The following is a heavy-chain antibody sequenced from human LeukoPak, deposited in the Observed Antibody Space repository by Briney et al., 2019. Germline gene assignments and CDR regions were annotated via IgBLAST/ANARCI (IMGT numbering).Heavy chain of an antibody. CDR3: ARDRRFGSAPDYYYYGMDV. J-gene: IGHJ6*02. V-gene: IGHV3-21*01. CDR1: GFTFSSYS. Sequence: GGSLRLSCAASGFTFSSYSMNWVRQAPGKGLEWVSSISSSSSYIYYADSVKGRFTISRDNAKNSLYLQMNSLRAEDTAVYYCARDRRFGSAPDYYYYGMDVWGQGTTVTVSS. D-gene: IGHD3-10*01. CDR2: ISSSSSYI.